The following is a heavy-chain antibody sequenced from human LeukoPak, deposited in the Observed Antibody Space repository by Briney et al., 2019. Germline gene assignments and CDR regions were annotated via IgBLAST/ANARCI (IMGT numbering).Heavy chain of an antibody. CDR3: ARRFSSSWYWFDP. V-gene: IGHV5-51*01. D-gene: IGHD6-13*01. CDR1: GYSFTSYW. Sequence: GESLKISCKGSGYSFTSYWIGWVRQMPGKGLEWMGIIYPGDSETRYSPSFQGQVTISADKSISTAYLQWRSLKASDTAMYYCARRFSSSWYWFDPWGQGTLSPSPQ. CDR2: IYPGDSET. J-gene: IGHJ5*02.